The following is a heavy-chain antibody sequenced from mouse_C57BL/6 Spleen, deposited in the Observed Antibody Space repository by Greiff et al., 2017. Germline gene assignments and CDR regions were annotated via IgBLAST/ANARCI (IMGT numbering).Heavy chain of an antibody. CDR2: ISSGGDYI. Sequence: EVKLMESGEGLVKPGGSLKLSCAASGFTFSSYAMSWVRQTPEKRLEWVAYISSGGDYIYYADTVKGRFTISRDNARNTLYLQMSSLKSEDTAMYYCTRKGDWYYAMDYWGQGTSVTVSS. V-gene: IGHV5-9-1*02. D-gene: IGHD3-3*01. CDR1: GFTFSSYA. CDR3: TRKGDWYYAMDY. J-gene: IGHJ4*01.